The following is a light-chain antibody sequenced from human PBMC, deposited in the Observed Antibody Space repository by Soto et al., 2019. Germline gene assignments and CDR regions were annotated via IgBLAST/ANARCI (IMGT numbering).Light chain of an antibody. Sequence: EIVLTQSPGTLTLSPGESAALSCRPSQTISNNYLVWYRQKPGQAPRLLIYAVSSRAAGIPDRFSGSGSGTDFALTIARLEREYSALYYCQQHSNSPWTFGHGTRVEI. CDR2: AVS. CDR1: QTISNNY. J-gene: IGKJ1*01. V-gene: IGKV3-20*01. CDR3: QQHSNSPWT.